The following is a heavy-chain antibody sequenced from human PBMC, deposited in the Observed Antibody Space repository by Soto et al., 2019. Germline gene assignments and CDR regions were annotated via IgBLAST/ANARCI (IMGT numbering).Heavy chain of an antibody. D-gene: IGHD6-13*01. CDR3: ARGASSSWTSLDY. CDR2: IDAGTGNT. V-gene: IGHV1-3*01. CDR1: GYSFTNYA. J-gene: IGHJ4*02. Sequence: ALVKVSCKASGYSFTNYAIYWVRQAPGQRLEWMGRIDAGTGNTKYSQQFQGRVTIIRDTSASTAYMELSSLTSEDTAVYYCARGASSSWTSLDYCCQGPPGTVSS.